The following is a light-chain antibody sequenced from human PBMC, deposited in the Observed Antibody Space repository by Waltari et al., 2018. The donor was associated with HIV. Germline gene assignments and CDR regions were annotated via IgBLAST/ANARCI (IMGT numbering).Light chain of an antibody. CDR1: QSVSSS. Sequence: EIVLTQSPATLSLSPGERATLPCRASQSVSSSLAWYKQKPGQAPRLLIYDASNRATVVPARFSGGGSGTDFTLTINSLEPEDFAVYYCQQRYKWPRTFGQGTKLEIK. V-gene: IGKV3-11*01. CDR3: QQRYKWPRT. J-gene: IGKJ2*01. CDR2: DAS.